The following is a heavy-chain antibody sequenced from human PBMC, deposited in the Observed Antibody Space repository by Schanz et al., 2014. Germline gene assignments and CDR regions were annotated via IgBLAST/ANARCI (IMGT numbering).Heavy chain of an antibody. J-gene: IGHJ5*02. CDR2: IWSDGSGK. CDR3: ARDLEGYDGGGGGFDP. D-gene: IGHD2-21*01. CDR1: GFTFSSYG. Sequence: QVQLVESGGGVVQFGRSLRLSCVASGFTFSSYGMHWVRQAPGKGLEWVAVIWSDGSGKYYADSVKGRFTISRDSPKNTLYLQMNSLRAEDTAVYYCARDLEGYDGGGGGFDPWGQGTLVTVSS. V-gene: IGHV3-33*01.